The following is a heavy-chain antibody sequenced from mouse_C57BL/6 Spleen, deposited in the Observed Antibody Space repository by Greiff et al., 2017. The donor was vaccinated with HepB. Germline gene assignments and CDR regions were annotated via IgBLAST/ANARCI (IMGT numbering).Heavy chain of an antibody. V-gene: IGHV1-7*01. CDR2: INPSSGYT. CDR1: GYTFTSYW. D-gene: IGHD1-1*01. J-gene: IGHJ4*01. Sequence: QVHVKQSGAELAKPGASVKLSCKASGYTFTSYWMHWVKQRPGQGLEWIGYINPSSGYTKYNQKFKDKATLTADKSSSTAYMQLSSLTYEDSAVYYCARGPYYGSSYDYAMDYWGQGTSVTVSS. CDR3: ARGPYYGSSYDYAMDY.